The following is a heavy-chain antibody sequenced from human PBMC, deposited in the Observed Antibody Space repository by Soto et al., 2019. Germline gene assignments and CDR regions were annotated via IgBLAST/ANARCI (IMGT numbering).Heavy chain of an antibody. V-gene: IGHV4-31*01. J-gene: IGHJ5*02. CDR2: IYYRGST. CDR3: ASAAIP. Sequence: QVQLQESGPGLVKPSQTLSLTCTVSGGSISSGGYYWSWIRQHPGKGLAWIGYIYYRGSTYYTPSLKSPVTMSVDPSKTQSSLTLPSVTAAVTAVDYCASAAIPWGQGTLVTVSS. D-gene: IGHD6-25*01. CDR1: GGSISSGGYY.